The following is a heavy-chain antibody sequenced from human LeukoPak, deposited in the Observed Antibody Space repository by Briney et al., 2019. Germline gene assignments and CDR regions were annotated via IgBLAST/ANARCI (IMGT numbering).Heavy chain of an antibody. D-gene: IGHD6-13*01. CDR1: GYTFTGYY. V-gene: IGHV1-46*01. J-gene: IGHJ4*02. CDR2: INPSGGST. CDR3: ARPLVGTGYSSSWYFNY. Sequence: GASVKVSCKASGYTFTGYYMHWVRQAPGQGLEWMGIINPSGGSTSYAQKFQGRVTMTRDTSTSTVYMELSSLRSEDTAVYYCARPLVGTGYSSSWYFNYWGQGTLVTVSS.